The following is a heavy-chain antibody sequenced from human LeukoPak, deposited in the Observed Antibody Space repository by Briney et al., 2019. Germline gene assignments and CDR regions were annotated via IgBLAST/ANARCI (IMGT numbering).Heavy chain of an antibody. V-gene: IGHV4-34*01. D-gene: IGHD3-22*01. J-gene: IGHJ3*02. CDR3: ARQDDSSGYYREDAFDI. CDR1: GGSFSGYY. Sequence: SETLSLTCAVYGGSFSGYYWSWIRQPPGKGLEWIGEINHSGSTYYNPSLKSRVTISVDTSKNQFSLKLSSVTAADTAVYYCARQDDSSGYYREDAFDIWGQGTMVTVSS. CDR2: INHSGST.